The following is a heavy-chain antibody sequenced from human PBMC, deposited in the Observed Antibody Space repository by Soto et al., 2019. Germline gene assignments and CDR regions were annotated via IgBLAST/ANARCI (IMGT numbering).Heavy chain of an antibody. J-gene: IGHJ4*02. Sequence: GGSLRLSCAASGFTVSTYYKCGVRQAPGKGLEWVSVIYSGGSTYYADSVKGRFTISRDNSKNTLFLQMSSLRVEDTAVYYCAREGVYSSSPFDYWGRGALVTVSS. CDR1: GFTVSTYY. CDR3: AREGVYSSSPFDY. V-gene: IGHV3-66*01. D-gene: IGHD6-19*01. CDR2: IYSGGST.